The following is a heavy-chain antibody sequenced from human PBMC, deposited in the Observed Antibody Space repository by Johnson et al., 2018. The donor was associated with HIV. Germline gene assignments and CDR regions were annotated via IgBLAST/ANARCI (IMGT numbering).Heavy chain of an antibody. Sequence: VQLVESGGGLVQPGGSLRLSCAASGFTVSSNYMSWVRQAPGKGLEWVSVIYSGGRTYYADYVKGRFTISRDNSKNTLYLQMNSLRAEDTAVYYCARAVRDYYDSSGYYYSFAFDIWGQGTMVTVSS. J-gene: IGHJ3*02. CDR1: GFTVSSNY. V-gene: IGHV3-66*02. CDR2: IYSGGRT. D-gene: IGHD3-22*01. CDR3: ARAVRDYYDSSGYYYSFAFDI.